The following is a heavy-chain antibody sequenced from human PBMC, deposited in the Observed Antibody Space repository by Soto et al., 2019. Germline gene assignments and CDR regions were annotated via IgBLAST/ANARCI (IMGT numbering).Heavy chain of an antibody. J-gene: IGHJ4*02. CDR3: ARTLSTVTTLFDY. V-gene: IGHV3-30*03. CDR2: ISYDGSNK. CDR1: GFTFSSYG. Sequence: QVPLVESGGGVVQPGRSLRLSCAASGFTFSSYGMHWVRQAPGKGLEWVAVISYDGSNKYYADSVKGRFTISRDNSKNTLYLQMNSLRAEDTAVYYCARTLSTVTTLFDYWGQGTLVTVSS. D-gene: IGHD4-17*01.